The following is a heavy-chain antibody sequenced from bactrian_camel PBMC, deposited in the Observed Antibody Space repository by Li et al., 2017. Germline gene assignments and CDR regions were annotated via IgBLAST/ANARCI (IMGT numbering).Heavy chain of an antibody. V-gene: IGHV3S6*01. J-gene: IGHJ4*01. CDR3: ARLRRGIPAESALGTPNAVDI. CDR1: GYTSSDFC. CDR2: IAREDGST. D-gene: IGHD1*01. Sequence: HVQLVESGGGSVQAGGSLTLSCAVSGYTSSDFCMDWFRRAPGKEREGVALIAREDGSTQYADSVKGRFTISRGIDLKTLFLLMTNLKPDDTAMYYCARLRRGIPAESALGTPNAVDIWGQGTQVTVS.